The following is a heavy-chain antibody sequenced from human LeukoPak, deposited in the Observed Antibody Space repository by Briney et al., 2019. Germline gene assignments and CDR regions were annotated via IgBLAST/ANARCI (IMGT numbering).Heavy chain of an antibody. V-gene: IGHV3-21*01. CDR2: ITTRSSYI. Sequence: GGSLRLSCAASGFTFSSYSMNWVRQAPGKGLEWVSSITTRSSYIYYADSVKGRYTISRDDAKSSLYLQMSSLRAEDTAVYYCARDPAAAGSVWLDPWGQGILVTVSS. CDR1: GFTFSSYS. D-gene: IGHD6-13*01. J-gene: IGHJ5*02. CDR3: ARDPAAAGSVWLDP.